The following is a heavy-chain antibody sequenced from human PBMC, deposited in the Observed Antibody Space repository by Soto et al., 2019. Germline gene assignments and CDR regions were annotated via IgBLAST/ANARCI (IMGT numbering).Heavy chain of an antibody. D-gene: IGHD1-26*01. Sequence: QITLKESGPTLVKATQTLTLTCTLSGFSLTTNGVGVGWLRQPPEKAPEWLALIFWDDDKRYSPSLNSKLTITKDTSRNQVHLTVTNVDPMDTGKYFWADRGVGAMFNYWGQGTLVTVSS. CDR2: IFWDDDK. CDR3: ADRGVGAMFNY. CDR1: GFSLTTNGVG. J-gene: IGHJ4*02. V-gene: IGHV2-5*02.